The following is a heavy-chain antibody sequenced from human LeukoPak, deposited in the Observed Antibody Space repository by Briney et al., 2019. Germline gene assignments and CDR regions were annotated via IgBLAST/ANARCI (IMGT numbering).Heavy chain of an antibody. Sequence: SETLSLTCTVSGVSISGFYWNWIRQPPRKGLEWVGYSHTGGSISSNPSLNSRVAFSMDTSKDQVSLRLNSVTATDTAVYYCARRRGGFGEGEFDYWGQGIPVTVST. CDR1: GVSISGFY. J-gene: IGHJ4*02. CDR2: SHTGGSI. D-gene: IGHD3-10*01. V-gene: IGHV4-4*08. CDR3: ARRRGGFGEGEFDY.